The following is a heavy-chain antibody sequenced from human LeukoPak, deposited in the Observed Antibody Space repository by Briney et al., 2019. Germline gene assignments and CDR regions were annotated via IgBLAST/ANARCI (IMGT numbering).Heavy chain of an antibody. V-gene: IGHV3-11*04. CDR2: ISSSGSTI. CDR1: GFTFSDYY. J-gene: IGHJ4*02. D-gene: IGHD3-22*01. Sequence: GGSLRLSCAASGFTFSDYYMSWIRQAPGKGLEWVSYISSSGSTIYYADSVKGRFTISRDNAKNSLYLQMNSLRAEDTAVYYCARVRDRGYYYDSSGPSYYFDYWGQGTLVTVSS. CDR3: ARVRDRGYYYDSSGPSYYFDY.